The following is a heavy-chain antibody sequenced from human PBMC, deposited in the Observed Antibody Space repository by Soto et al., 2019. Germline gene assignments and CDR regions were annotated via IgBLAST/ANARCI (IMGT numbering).Heavy chain of an antibody. CDR3: ARHCTGSSCYGLFF. V-gene: IGHV4-39*01. CDR1: GDSISSSDYY. D-gene: IGHD1-1*01. CDR2: AYYSGNT. J-gene: IGHJ4*02. Sequence: QLQESGPGLVKPSETLSLTCRVSGDSISSSDYYWGWIRQSPGAGLEWIGSAYYSGNTYYNPSLRGRVTISFDPSKNSFSVKLRSVTASDTAVYYCARHCTGSSCYGLFFWGQGALVTVSS.